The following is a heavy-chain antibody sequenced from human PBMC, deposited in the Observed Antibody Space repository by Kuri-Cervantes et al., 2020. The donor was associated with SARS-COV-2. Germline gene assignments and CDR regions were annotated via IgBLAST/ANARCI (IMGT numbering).Heavy chain of an antibody. CDR1: GFTFSSYG. D-gene: IGHD2/OR15-2a*01. V-gene: IGHV3-30*03. Sequence: GGSLRLSCAASGFTFSSYGMHWVRQAPGKGLEWVAVISYDGSNKYYADSVKGRFTISRDNSKNTLYLQMNGLRAEDTAVYYCARAIGYYYYYGMDVWGQGTTVTVSS. J-gene: IGHJ6*02. CDR3: ARAIGYYYYYGMDV. CDR2: ISYDGSNK.